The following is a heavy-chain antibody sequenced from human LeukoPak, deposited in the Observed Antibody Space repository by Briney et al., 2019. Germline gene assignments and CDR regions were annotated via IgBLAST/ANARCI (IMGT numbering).Heavy chain of an antibody. CDR2: IIPIFGTA. V-gene: IGHV1-69*05. CDR3: ASSPPEWLVPSPNYYYYMDV. CDR1: GYTFTGYY. D-gene: IGHD6-19*01. J-gene: IGHJ6*03. Sequence: GASVKVSCKASGYTFTGYYMHWVRQAPGQGLEWMGGIIPIFGTANYAQKFQGRVTITTDESTSTAYMELSSLRSEDTAVYYCASSPPEWLVPSPNYYYYMDVWGKGTTVTVSS.